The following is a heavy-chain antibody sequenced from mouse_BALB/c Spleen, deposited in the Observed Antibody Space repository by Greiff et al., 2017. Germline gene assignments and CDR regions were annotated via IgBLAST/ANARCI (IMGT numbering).Heavy chain of an antibody. J-gene: IGHJ2*01. Sequence: SGAELARPGASVKLSCKASGYTFTSYWMQWVKQRPGQGLEWIGAIYPGDGDTRYTQKFKGKATLTADKSSSTAYMQLSSLASEDSAVYYCARRSHYYGSSYGYFDYWGQGTTLTVSS. V-gene: IGHV1-87*01. CDR1: GYTFTSYW. CDR2: IYPGDGDT. CDR3: ARRSHYYGSSYGYFDY. D-gene: IGHD1-1*01.